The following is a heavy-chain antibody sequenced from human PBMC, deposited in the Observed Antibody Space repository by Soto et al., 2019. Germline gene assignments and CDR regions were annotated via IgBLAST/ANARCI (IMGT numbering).Heavy chain of an antibody. Sequence: SLRLSCAASGFTFDDYAMHWVRQAPGKGLGWVSGISWNSGSIGYADSMKGRFTISRDNAKNSLYLQMNSLRAEDTAVYYCAKAPYYYNSSGYPTGLDYWGQGTLVTVSS. CDR3: AKAPYYYNSSGYPTGLDY. J-gene: IGHJ4*02. CDR2: ISWNSGSI. D-gene: IGHD3-22*01. CDR1: GFTFDDYA. V-gene: IGHV3-9*01.